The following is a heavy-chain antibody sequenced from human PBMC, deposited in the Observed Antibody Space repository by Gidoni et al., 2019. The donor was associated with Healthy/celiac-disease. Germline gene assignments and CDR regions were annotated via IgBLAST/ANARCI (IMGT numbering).Heavy chain of an antibody. V-gene: IGHV3-11*01. Sequence: QVQLLELGGGLVKPGGPLRLSCAAPGFTLSAYYMSWIRQAPGKGLEWVSYIGSSGSNIYYADSVGGRFTISRDNAKNSLYLQMNSLRDKDTAVYYCARTRTALGVAATVYFDYWGQGTLVTVSS. CDR3: ARTRTALGVAATVYFDY. CDR2: IGSSGSNI. CDR1: GFTLSAYY. D-gene: IGHD2-15*01. J-gene: IGHJ4*02.